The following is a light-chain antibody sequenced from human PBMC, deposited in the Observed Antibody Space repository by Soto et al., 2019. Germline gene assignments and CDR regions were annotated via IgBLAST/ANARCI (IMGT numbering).Light chain of an antibody. CDR3: QSYDSGLSASV. Sequence: QPVLTQPPSVSGAPGQRVTISCTGGSSNIGAGSDVHWYQHLPGTAPKLLIYGNTNRPSGVPDRFSGSKSGTSASLAITGLQAEDEADYYCQSYDSGLSASVFGGGTKLTVL. J-gene: IGLJ3*02. CDR2: GNT. V-gene: IGLV1-40*01. CDR1: SSNIGAGSD.